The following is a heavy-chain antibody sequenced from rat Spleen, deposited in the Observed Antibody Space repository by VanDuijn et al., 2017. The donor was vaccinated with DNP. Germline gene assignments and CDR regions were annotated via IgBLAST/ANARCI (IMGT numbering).Heavy chain of an antibody. J-gene: IGHJ2*01. CDR1: GFSLTSYT. V-gene: IGHV2-6*01. D-gene: IGHD1-11*01. CDR3: ATGYGGFFSSFDY. Sequence: QVQLKESGPGLVRPSRTLSLTCTVSGFSLTSYTVHWVRQPPGKGLEWIAAISSGGFTSYNSALKSRLSISRDTSRSQVFLNMHSLQSEDTAMYFCATGYGGFFSSFDYWGQGVMVTVSS. CDR2: ISSGGFT.